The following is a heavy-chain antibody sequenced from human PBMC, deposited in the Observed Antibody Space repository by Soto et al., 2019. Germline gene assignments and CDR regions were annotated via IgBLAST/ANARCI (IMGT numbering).Heavy chain of an antibody. CDR3: ARMPVDTYMPYGFAP. J-gene: IGHJ4*01. D-gene: IGHD2-2*01. CDR1: GDSFTSGDYY. CDR2: IYYSWNT. V-gene: IGHV4-61*08. Sequence: SDTLTLTCTVSGDSFTSGDYYLSWIRQPPGKGLEWIGYIYYSWNTNYSPSLKSQVAISLDTSHNQFSLKLISVTAADTAVYFCARMPVDTYMPYGFAPWGKGTLGTV.